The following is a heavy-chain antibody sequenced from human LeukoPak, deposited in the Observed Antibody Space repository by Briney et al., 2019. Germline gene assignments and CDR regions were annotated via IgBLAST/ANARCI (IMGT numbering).Heavy chain of an antibody. V-gene: IGHV1-69*04. J-gene: IGHJ6*02. D-gene: IGHD3-10*01. CDR1: GGTFSSYA. Sequence: ASVKVSCKASGGTFSSYAISWVRQAPGQGLEWMGRIIPILGIANYAQKFQGRVTITADKSTSTAYMELGSLRSEDTAVYYCAGSGSYYNFPRSYYYYGMDVWGQGTTVTVSS. CDR3: AGSGSYYNFPRSYYYYGMDV. CDR2: IIPILGIA.